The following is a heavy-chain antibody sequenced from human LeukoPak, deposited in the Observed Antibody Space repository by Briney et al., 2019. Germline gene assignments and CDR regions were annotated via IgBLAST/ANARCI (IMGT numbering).Heavy chain of an antibody. J-gene: IGHJ6*03. CDR3: ARGSIRIPPIDYYYYMDV. CDR1: GYTFTSYD. D-gene: IGHD3-10*01. V-gene: IGHV1-8*03. Sequence: GSVKVSCKASGYTFTSYDINWVRQATGQGLEWMGWMNPNSGNTGYAQKFQGRVTITRNTSISTAYMELSSLRSEDTAVYYCARGSIRIPPIDYYYYMDVWGKGTTVTVSS. CDR2: MNPNSGNT.